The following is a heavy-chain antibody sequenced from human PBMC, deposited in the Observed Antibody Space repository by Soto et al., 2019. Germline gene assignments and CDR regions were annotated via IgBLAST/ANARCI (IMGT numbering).Heavy chain of an antibody. Sequence: PSETLSLTCTVPGGSISSYYWSWIRQPPGKGLEWIGYIYYSGSTNYNPSLKSRVTISVDTSKNQFSLKLSSVTAADTAVYYCASAQGGYCSGGSCYSDYYYGMDVWGQGTTVTVSS. V-gene: IGHV4-59*01. CDR3: ASAQGGYCSGGSCYSDYYYGMDV. CDR1: GGSISSYY. CDR2: IYYSGST. D-gene: IGHD2-15*01. J-gene: IGHJ6*02.